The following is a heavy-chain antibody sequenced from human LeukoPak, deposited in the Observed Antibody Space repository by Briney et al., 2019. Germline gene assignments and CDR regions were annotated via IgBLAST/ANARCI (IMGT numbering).Heavy chain of an antibody. J-gene: IGHJ4*02. CDR1: GDSISSYY. Sequence: PSDPLSLTCTVSGDSISSYYWSWIRQPPGKGLEWIGYIYYRGSTTYNPSLKSRVTISVDTSKNQFSLKQVSVTAADTVVYYCARGGGYSSGLDYWGQGTLVTVSS. V-gene: IGHV4-59*07. CDR2: IYYRGST. CDR3: ARGGGYSSGLDY. D-gene: IGHD6-19*01.